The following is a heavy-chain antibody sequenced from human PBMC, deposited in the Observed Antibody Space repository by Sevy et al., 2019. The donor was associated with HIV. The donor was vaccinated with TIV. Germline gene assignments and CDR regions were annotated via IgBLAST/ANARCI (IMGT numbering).Heavy chain of an antibody. Sequence: GGSLRLSCAASGFMFSSFAMSWVRQVPGKGLEWVSSINGRGGSTYYADSVKGRVTLSRDNSKNTLFLQMDSLRAEDTAIYYCARPTPRIAASSAAFFDYWGQGTLVTVSS. V-gene: IGHV3-23*01. CDR3: ARPTPRIAASSAAFFDY. CDR2: INGRGGST. J-gene: IGHJ4*02. CDR1: GFMFSSFA. D-gene: IGHD6-13*01.